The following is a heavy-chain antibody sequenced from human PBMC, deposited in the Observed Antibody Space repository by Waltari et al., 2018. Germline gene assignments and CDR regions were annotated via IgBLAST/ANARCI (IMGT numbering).Heavy chain of an antibody. V-gene: IGHV4-61*02. D-gene: IGHD6-19*01. J-gene: IGHJ4*02. CDR3: ARVVAVAGDYYFDY. CDR1: GGSISSGSYY. CDR2: IYTSGST. Sequence: QVQLQESGPGLVKPSQTLSLTCTVSGGSISSGSYYWSWIRQPAGKGLEWIGRIYTSGSTNYNPSLKIRVTISVDTSKNQFSLKLSSVTAADTAVYYCARVVAVAGDYYFDYWGQGTLVTVSS.